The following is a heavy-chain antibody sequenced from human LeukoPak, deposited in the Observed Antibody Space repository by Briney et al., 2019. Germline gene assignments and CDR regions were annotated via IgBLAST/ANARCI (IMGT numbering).Heavy chain of an antibody. D-gene: IGHD3-22*01. CDR3: ARGTDSSGYFDY. CDR1: GGTFSSYA. J-gene: IGHJ4*02. CDR2: IIPIFGTA. V-gene: IGHV1-69*05. Sequence: SVKVSSKPSGGTFSSYAISWERQPPGQGQEWMRGIIPIFGTANYAQKFQGRVTITTDESTSTAYMELSSLRSEDTAVYYCARGTDSSGYFDYWGQGTLVTVAS.